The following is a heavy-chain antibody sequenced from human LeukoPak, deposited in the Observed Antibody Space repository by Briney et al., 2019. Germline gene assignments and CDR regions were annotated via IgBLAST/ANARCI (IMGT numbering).Heavy chain of an antibody. CDR3: NRYSSGWYSDY. CDR1: GGSISSGGYY. Sequence: SQTLSLTCTVSGGSISSGGYYWNWIRQHPVKGLEWIGYIYYSGSTYYNPSLKSRVTISVDTSKNQFSLKLSSVTAADTAVYYCNRYSSGWYSDYWGQGTLVTVSS. D-gene: IGHD6-19*01. V-gene: IGHV4-31*03. J-gene: IGHJ4*02. CDR2: IYYSGST.